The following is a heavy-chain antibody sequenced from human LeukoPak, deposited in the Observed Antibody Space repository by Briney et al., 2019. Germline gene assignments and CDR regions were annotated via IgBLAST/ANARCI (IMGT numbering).Heavy chain of an antibody. CDR1: GFSFSSYE. V-gene: IGHV3-48*03. CDR2: IGSSGSTV. D-gene: IGHD6-6*01. J-gene: IGHJ4*02. CDR3: ARAGFALAPHRGTPFDY. Sequence: GGSLRLSCAASGFSFSSYEMNWVRQAPGKGLEWVSYIGSSGSTVYYADSVKGRFTISRDNAKNSLYLQMNSLRDEDTAVYYCARAGFALAPHRGTPFDYWGQGTLVTVSS.